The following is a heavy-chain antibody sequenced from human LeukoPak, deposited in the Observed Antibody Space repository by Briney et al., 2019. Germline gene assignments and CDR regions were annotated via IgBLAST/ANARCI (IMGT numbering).Heavy chain of an antibody. CDR3: ARGQYDYVWGSYSIGYFDY. CDR1: GDSITTNNYY. J-gene: IGHJ4*02. V-gene: IGHV4-61*01. Sequence: PSETLSLTCSVSGDSITTNNYYWSWIRQPPGKGLEWIGYIYYSGSTNYNPSLKSRVTISVDTSKNQFSLKLSSVTAADTAVYYCARGQYDYVWGSYSIGYFDYWGQGTLVTVSS. CDR2: IYYSGST. D-gene: IGHD3-16*01.